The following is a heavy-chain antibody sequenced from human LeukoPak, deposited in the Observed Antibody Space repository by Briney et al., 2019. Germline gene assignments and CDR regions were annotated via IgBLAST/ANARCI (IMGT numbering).Heavy chain of an antibody. CDR2: FDPEDGET. V-gene: IGHV1-24*01. CDR1: GYTLTELS. Sequence: GASVKVSCKVSGYTLTELSMHWVRQAPGKGLEWMGGFDPEDGETIYAQKFQGRVTMTEDTSTDTAYMELSSLRSEDTAVYCCATGDIVGASWFDPWGQGTLITVSS. D-gene: IGHD2-15*01. J-gene: IGHJ5*02. CDR3: ATGDIVGASWFDP.